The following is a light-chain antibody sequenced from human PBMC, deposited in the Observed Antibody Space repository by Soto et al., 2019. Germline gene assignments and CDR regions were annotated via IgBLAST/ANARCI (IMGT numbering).Light chain of an antibody. V-gene: IGLV2-14*01. CDR3: SSLTTSDTWV. CDR2: EVK. CDR1: SSDVGGYNY. J-gene: IGLJ3*02. Sequence: QSALTQPASVSGSPGQSITISCTGTSSDVGGYNYVSWYQQHPGIAPKLMIYEVKSRPSGVSNRFSGSKSGNTASLTISGLQAEDEADYYCSSLTTSDTWVFGGGTKLTVL.